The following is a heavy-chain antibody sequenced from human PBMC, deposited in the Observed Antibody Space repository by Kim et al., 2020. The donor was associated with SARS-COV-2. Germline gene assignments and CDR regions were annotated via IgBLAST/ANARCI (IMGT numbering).Heavy chain of an antibody. CDR1: GFTFDDYA. Sequence: GGSLRLSCAASGFTFDDYAMHWVRQAPGKGLEWVSGISWNSGSIGYADSVKGRFTISRDNAKNSLYLQMNSLRAEDTALYYCAKGVTYYDSSGYHYYFDYWGQGTLVTVSS. J-gene: IGHJ4*02. CDR2: ISWNSGSI. V-gene: IGHV3-9*01. D-gene: IGHD3-22*01. CDR3: AKGVTYYDSSGYHYYFDY.